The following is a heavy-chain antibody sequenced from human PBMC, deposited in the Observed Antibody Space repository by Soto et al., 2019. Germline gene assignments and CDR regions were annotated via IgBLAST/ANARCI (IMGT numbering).Heavy chain of an antibody. CDR2: IIPIFGTA. CDR3: ASPTIIHTDIVVVPAAITRPYAFDI. Sequence: QVQLVQSGAEVKKPGSSVKVSCKASGGTFSSYAISWVRQAPGQGLEWMGGIIPIFGTANYAQKFPGRVTITADESTSTAYMELSSLRSEDTAVYYCASPTIIHTDIVVVPAAITRPYAFDIWGQGTMVTVSS. V-gene: IGHV1-69*01. J-gene: IGHJ3*02. D-gene: IGHD2-2*01. CDR1: GGTFSSYA.